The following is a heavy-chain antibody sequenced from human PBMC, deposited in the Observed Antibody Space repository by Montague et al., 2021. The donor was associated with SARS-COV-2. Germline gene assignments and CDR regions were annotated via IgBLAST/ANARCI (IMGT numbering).Heavy chain of an antibody. J-gene: IGHJ4*02. CDR2: INYRGT. V-gene: IGHV3-23*01. CDR1: GFTFSGYA. CDR3: TRGLYAAYH. D-gene: IGHD2/OR15-2a*01. Sequence: SLRLSCAASGFTFSGYAMNWVRQAPGKGLEWVSSINYRGTYYADSVRGRFTISRDNSKNTLYLQMHSLRAEDTAVYYCTRGLYAAYHWGQGTLVTVSS.